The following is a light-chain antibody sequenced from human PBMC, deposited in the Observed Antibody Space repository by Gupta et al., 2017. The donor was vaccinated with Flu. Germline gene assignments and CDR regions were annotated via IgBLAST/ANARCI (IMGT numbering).Light chain of an antibody. CDR1: QSVSSY. CDR3: QQRSNCPKV. Sequence: EIVLTQSPATLSLSPGERATLSCRASQSVSSYLAWYQQKPGQAPRLLIYDASNRATGIPARFSGSGSGTDFTLTISSLEPEDFAVYYCQQRSNCPKVFGGGTKVDIK. V-gene: IGKV3-11*01. J-gene: IGKJ4*01. CDR2: DAS.